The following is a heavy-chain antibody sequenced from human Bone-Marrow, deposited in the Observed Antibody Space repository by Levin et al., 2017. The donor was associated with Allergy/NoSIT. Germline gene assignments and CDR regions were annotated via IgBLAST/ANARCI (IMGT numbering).Heavy chain of an antibody. V-gene: IGHV3-21*01. J-gene: IGHJ4*02. CDR1: GFTFSSYS. CDR3: ASSLGYCSGGSCPFDY. CDR2: ISSSSSYI. D-gene: IGHD2-15*01. Sequence: LSLTCAASGFTFSSYSMNWVRQAPGKGLEWVSSISSSSSYIYYADSVKGRFTISRDNAKNSLYLQMNSLRAEDTAVYYCASSLGYCSGGSCPFDYWGQGTLVTVSS.